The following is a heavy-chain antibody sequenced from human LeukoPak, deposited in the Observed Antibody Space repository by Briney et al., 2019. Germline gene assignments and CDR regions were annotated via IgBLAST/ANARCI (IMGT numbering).Heavy chain of an antibody. CDR2: IRNKANSYTT. CDR1: GFSFSDHY. D-gene: IGHD1-26*01. CDR3: ARSGSYAAFHI. V-gene: IGHV3-72*01. J-gene: IGHJ3*02. Sequence: GSLRLSCAASGFSFSDHYMDWVRQAPGKGLEWVGRIRNKANSYTTEYAASVKGRFTISRDDSENSLYLQMNSLKTEDTAVYYCARSGSYAAFHIWGQGTMVTVSS.